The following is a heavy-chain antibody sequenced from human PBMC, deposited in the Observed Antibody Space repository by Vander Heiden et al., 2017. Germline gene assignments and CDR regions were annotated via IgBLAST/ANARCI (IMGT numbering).Heavy chain of an antibody. CDR3: ASIIIAAAGPGGDY. V-gene: IGHV3-30-3*01. D-gene: IGHD6-13*01. J-gene: IGHJ4*02. CDR2: ISYDGSNK. Sequence: VQLVESGGGVVQPGRSLRLSCAASGFTFSSYAMHWVRQAPGKGLEWVAVISYDGSNKYYADSVKGRFTISRDNSKNTLYLQMNSLRAEDTAVYYCASIIIAAAGPGGDYWGQGTLVTVSS. CDR1: GFTFSSYA.